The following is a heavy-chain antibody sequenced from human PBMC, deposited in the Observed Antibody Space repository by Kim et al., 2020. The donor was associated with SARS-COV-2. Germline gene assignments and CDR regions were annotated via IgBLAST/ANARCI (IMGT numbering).Heavy chain of an antibody. J-gene: IGHJ5*02. V-gene: IGHV4-34*01. CDR1: GGSFSGYY. Sequence: SETLSLTCAVYGGSFSGYYWSWIRQPPGKGLEWIGEINHSGSTNYNPSLKSRVTISVDTSKNQFSLKLSSVTAADTAVYYCARAGVNYGSYWFDPWGQGTLVTVSS. CDR3: ARAGVNYGSYWFDP. CDR2: INHSGST. D-gene: IGHD3-10*01.